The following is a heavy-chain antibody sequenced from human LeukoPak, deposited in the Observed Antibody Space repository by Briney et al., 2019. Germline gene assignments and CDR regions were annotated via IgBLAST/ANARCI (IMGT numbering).Heavy chain of an antibody. D-gene: IGHD6-13*01. J-gene: IGHJ5*02. V-gene: IGHV4-39*07. CDR3: ARGSRYSSSWTNWFDP. CDR2: IYYSGST. CDR1: GGSISSSSYY. Sequence: SETLSLTCTVSGGSISSSSYYWGWIRQPPGKGLEWIGSIYYSGSTYYNPSLKSRVTISVDTSKNQFSLKLSSVTAADTAVYYCARGSRYSSSWTNWFDPWGQGTLVTVSS.